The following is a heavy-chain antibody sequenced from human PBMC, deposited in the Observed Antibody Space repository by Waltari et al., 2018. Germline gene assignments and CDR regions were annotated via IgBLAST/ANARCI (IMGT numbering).Heavy chain of an antibody. D-gene: IGHD7-27*01. CDR2: ITSQNDGATT. V-gene: IGHV3-15*01. CDR1: GFRFTPAW. Sequence: EVQMVESGGGSMKPGVSLRLSCIASGFRFTPAWLTWVRQAPGKGLEWVGRITSQNDGATTDFAASLRGRFSISRDDSQNMVFLQMSSLRIEDTAVYYCTTLDAPWGGWGHGTLVTVSS. J-gene: IGHJ4*01. CDR3: TTLDAPWGG.